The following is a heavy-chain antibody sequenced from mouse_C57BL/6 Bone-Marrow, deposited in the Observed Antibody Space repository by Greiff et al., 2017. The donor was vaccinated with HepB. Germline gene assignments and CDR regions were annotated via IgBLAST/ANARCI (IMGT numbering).Heavy chain of an antibody. CDR1: GYTFTSYW. CDR2: ISPSDSET. J-gene: IGHJ4*01. Sequence: VQLQQPGAELVRPGSSVKLSCKASGYTFTSYWLDWVKQRPGQGLEWIGNISPSDSETHYNQKFKDKATLTVDKSSSTAYMQLSSLTSEDSAVYYCARRGSSYYYAMDYWGQGTSVTVSS. V-gene: IGHV1-61*01. D-gene: IGHD1-1*01. CDR3: ARRGSSYYYAMDY.